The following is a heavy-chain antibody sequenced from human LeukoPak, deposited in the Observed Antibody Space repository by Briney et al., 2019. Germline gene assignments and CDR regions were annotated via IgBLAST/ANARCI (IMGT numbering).Heavy chain of an antibody. Sequence: SETLSLTCSVSGGSISRGSYYWNWIRQPAGKGLEWMGRIYNSGSTNYNPSLKSRVTISTDMSKNQFSLKLTSVTAADTAVYYCARQTFGVLYFDSWGQGTLAIVSS. CDR2: IYNSGST. J-gene: IGHJ4*02. V-gene: IGHV4-61*02. D-gene: IGHD3-10*01. CDR3: ARQTFGVLYFDS. CDR1: GGSISRGSYY.